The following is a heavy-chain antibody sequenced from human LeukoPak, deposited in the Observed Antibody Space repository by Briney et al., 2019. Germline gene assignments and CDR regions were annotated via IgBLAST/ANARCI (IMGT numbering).Heavy chain of an antibody. Sequence: PGRSLRLSCAASGFTFDDYAMHWVRQAPGKGLEWVSGISWNSGSIGYADSVKGRFTISRDNAKNSLYLQMNSLRAEDTALYYCAKDRLRFFGCDYWGQGTLVTVSS. CDR1: GFTFDDYA. CDR2: ISWNSGSI. V-gene: IGHV3-9*01. CDR3: AKDRLRFFGCDY. J-gene: IGHJ4*02. D-gene: IGHD3-9*01.